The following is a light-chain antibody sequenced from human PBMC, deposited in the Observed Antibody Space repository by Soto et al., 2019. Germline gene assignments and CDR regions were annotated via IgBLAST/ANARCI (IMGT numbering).Light chain of an antibody. CDR3: QQSYSMWT. Sequence: DIQMTQSPSSLSASVGDRVTITCRASQSISNYLSWYQQKPGKAPKLLMYAASSLQSGVPSRFSGSGSGTDFTLIISSLQPEDFATYYCQQSYSMWTFGQGTKVEVQ. CDR2: AAS. V-gene: IGKV1-39*01. J-gene: IGKJ1*01. CDR1: QSISNY.